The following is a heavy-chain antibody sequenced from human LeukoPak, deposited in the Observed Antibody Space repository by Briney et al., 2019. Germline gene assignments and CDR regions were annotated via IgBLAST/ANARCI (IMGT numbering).Heavy chain of an antibody. J-gene: IGHJ4*02. CDR1: GGSISSSSDY. V-gene: IGHV4-39*02. CDR3: ARDRDMGGGNYFRVFYFDS. CDR2: IYYHENT. Sequence: SETLSLTCTVSGGSISSSSDYWGWIRQAPGKGLEWIGSIYYHENTYYNSSLKSRVTISVDTSKNQFSLKLNSVTAADTAVYYCARDRDMGGGNYFRVFYFDSWGQGTLVTVSS. D-gene: IGHD3-16*01.